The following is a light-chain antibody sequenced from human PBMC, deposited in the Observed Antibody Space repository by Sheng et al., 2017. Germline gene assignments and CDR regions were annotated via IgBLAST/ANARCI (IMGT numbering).Light chain of an antibody. J-gene: IGLJ2*01. CDR2: DDS. CDR3: QVWDSRSDSVV. V-gene: IGLV3-21*03. Sequence: SYVLTQPPSVSLAPGKTARITCGDNDIGSQSVHWYQQKPGQAPVLVVFDDSDRPSGIPERFSGSNSGNTATLTITSVEAGDEADYYCQVWDSRSDSVVFGGGPRLTVL. CDR1: DIGSQS.